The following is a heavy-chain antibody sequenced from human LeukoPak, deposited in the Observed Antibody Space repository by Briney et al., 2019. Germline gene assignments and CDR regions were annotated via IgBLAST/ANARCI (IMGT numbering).Heavy chain of an antibody. J-gene: IGHJ5*02. Sequence: SETLSLTCTVSGGSISSYYWSWIRQPPGKGLEWIGYIYYSGSTNYNPSLKSRVTISVDTSKNQFSLKLSSVTAADTAVYYCARHHPALWFGDLTNWFDPWGQGTLVTVSS. CDR2: IYYSGST. V-gene: IGHV4-59*08. D-gene: IGHD3-10*01. CDR3: ARHHPALWFGDLTNWFDP. CDR1: GGSISSYY.